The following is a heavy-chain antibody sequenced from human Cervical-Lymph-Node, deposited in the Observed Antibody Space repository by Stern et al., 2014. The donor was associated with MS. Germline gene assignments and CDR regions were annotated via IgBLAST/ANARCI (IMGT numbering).Heavy chain of an antibody. D-gene: IGHD2-21*02. J-gene: IGHJ4*02. CDR1: GYNFNAYY. CDR2: INPNSGGT. Sequence: QVQLVQSGAEVNKPGASVKVACKTSGYNFNAYYIHLVRQAPGQGLEWMGWINPNSGGTNYAQNFQGRATMTRDTSISTAYMELTGLTTDDTAVYYCATGRMTDFEYWGQGTLATVSS. CDR3: ATGRMTDFEY. V-gene: IGHV1-2*02.